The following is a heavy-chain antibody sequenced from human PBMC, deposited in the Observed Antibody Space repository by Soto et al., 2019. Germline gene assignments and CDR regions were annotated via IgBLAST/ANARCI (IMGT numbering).Heavy chain of an antibody. Sequence: QVQLVQSGAEVKKPGASVKVSCKASGYTFTSYGISWVRQAPGQGLEWMGWISAYNGNTNYAQKLQGRVTMTTDTSSSTAYMELRSLRSDDTAVYYCARWSVFGSTSCSNYYYYCMDVWGQGTTVTVFS. J-gene: IGHJ6*02. CDR3: ARWSVFGSTSCSNYYYYCMDV. CDR2: ISAYNGNT. D-gene: IGHD2-2*01. V-gene: IGHV1-18*01. CDR1: GYTFTSYG.